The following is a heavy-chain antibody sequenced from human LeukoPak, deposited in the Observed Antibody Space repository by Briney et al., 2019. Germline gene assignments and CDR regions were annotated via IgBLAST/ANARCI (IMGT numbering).Heavy chain of an antibody. V-gene: IGHV4-59*12. D-gene: IGHD4-17*01. J-gene: IGHJ6*02. CDR1: GGSITTYY. Sequence: SETLSLTCTVSGGSITTYYWSWIRQPPGKGLEYIGYIYYSGITNYNPSLKSRVTMSLDTSKNQLSLKLSSVTAADTAVYYCASTVTSYYYYYGMDVWGQGTTVTVSS. CDR2: IYYSGIT. CDR3: ASTVTSYYYYYGMDV.